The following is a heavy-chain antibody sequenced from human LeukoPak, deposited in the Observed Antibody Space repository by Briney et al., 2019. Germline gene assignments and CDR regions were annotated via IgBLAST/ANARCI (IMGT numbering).Heavy chain of an antibody. CDR2: IYASGST. CDR1: GGSISSYY. CDR3: ARVRGRWELRHFDY. Sequence: SEPLSLTGAVSGGSISSYYWSWIRQPRGKGLEWIGFIYASGSTNYNPSLTSRVTISVDTSKNQFSLKLSSLTAADTAVYYCARVRGRWELRHFDYWGQGTLFTASS. V-gene: IGHV4-4*09. J-gene: IGHJ4*02. D-gene: IGHD1-26*01.